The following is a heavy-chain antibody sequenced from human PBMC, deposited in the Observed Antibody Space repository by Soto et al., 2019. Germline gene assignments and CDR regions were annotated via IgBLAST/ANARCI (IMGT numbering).Heavy chain of an antibody. CDR2: IKPSSGGT. J-gene: IGHJ4*02. V-gene: IGHV1-2*02. Sequence: QEQLVQSGAEVKRPGDSVKVSCTASGYTFSDYYILWVRQAPGQGLEWLAWIKPSSGGTNYEEKFHDRVTVTSDTAISTIFLELSSLRSDDTAVYYCEKCRSQWLSSLHSWGQGTLITVSS. D-gene: IGHD6-19*01. CDR1: GYTFSDYY. CDR3: EKCRSQWLSSLHS.